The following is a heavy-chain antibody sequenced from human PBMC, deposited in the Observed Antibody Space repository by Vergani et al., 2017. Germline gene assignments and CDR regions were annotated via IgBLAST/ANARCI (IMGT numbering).Heavy chain of an antibody. V-gene: IGHV3-23*01. CDR2: ISSSDSRT. Sequence: EVRLLESGGGLVQPGGSLRLSCAASGFNFRSYHMSWVRQAPGKGLEWVSSISSSDSRTYYADSVRGRVTISRHNSKNTVYLQMDDLRAEDTAVYYCAKDLSVVEAADDFRGQGTLVTVSS. J-gene: IGHJ4*02. CDR3: AKDLSVVEAADDF. CDR1: GFNFRSYH. D-gene: IGHD6-13*01.